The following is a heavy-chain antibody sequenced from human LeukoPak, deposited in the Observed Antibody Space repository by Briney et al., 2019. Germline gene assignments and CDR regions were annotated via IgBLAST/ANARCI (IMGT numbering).Heavy chain of an antibody. V-gene: IGHV1-24*01. CDR3: ATRTPLIRGIIRTYFYLGMDV. CDR1: GYTLTELS. D-gene: IGHD3-10*01. CDR2: FDPEDGET. J-gene: IGHJ6*02. Sequence: GASVKVSCKVSGYTLTELSMHWVRQAPGKGLEWMGGFDPEDGETIYAPKVQDRVTMTVDTSTDTAYMELNSLRSEDTAVYYCATRTPLIRGIIRTYFYLGMDVWGQGTTVIVSS.